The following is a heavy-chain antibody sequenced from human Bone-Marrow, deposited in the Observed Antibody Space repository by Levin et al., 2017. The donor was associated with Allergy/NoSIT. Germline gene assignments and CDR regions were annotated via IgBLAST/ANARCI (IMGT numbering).Heavy chain of an antibody. CDR3: VRFWSGFCTQLTDTFDI. CDR1: SLTTSGVG. V-gene: IGHV2-5*02. CDR2: IYWDGDE. D-gene: IGHD3-3*01. J-gene: IGHJ3*02. Sequence: SLTTSGVGVGWIRQPPGKALEWLALIYWDGDERYSPSLRSRLTITKDTSRNQVVLTMTNMDPVDTATYFCVRFWSGFCTQLTDTFDIWGQGTLVTVSS.